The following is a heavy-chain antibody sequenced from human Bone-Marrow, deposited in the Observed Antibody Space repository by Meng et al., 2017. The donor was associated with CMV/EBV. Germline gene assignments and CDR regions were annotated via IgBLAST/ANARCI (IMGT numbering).Heavy chain of an antibody. J-gene: IGHJ4*02. V-gene: IGHV4-4*07. CDR1: GGSISSYY. D-gene: IGHD1-7*01. Sequence: GGSISSYYWSWIRQPAGKGLEWIGRIYTSGSTNYNPSLKSRVTISVDTSKNQFSLKLSSVTAADTAVYYCARLTRQRTGTSKYYFDYWGQGTLVTVSS. CDR3: ARLTRQRTGTSKYYFDY. CDR2: IYTSGST.